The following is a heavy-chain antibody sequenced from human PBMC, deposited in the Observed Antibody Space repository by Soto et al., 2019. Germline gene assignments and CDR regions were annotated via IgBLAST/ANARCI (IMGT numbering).Heavy chain of an antibody. CDR2: ISSSGSTI. J-gene: IGHJ3*02. Sequence: GGPLRLSCASSGFTFSSYEMNWVRQAPGKGLEWVSYISSSGSTIYYADSVKGRFTISRDNAKNSLYLQMNSLRAEDTAVYYCAMGADYDSSGYYDDAFDIWGQGTMVTVSS. V-gene: IGHV3-48*03. CDR3: AMGADYDSSGYYDDAFDI. D-gene: IGHD3-22*01. CDR1: GFTFSSYE.